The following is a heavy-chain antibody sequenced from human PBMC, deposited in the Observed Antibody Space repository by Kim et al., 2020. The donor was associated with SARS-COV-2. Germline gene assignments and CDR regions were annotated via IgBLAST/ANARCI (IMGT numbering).Heavy chain of an antibody. CDR3: ARASSSWYVGWFDP. Sequence: SQTLSLTCAISGDSVSSNSAAWNWIRQSPSRGLEWLGRTYYRYKWYNDYAVSVKSRITINPDTSKNQISLHLNSVTPEDTAVYYCARASSSWYVGWFDPWGQGTLVTVSS. D-gene: IGHD6-13*01. CDR2: TYYRYKWYN. CDR1: GDSVSSNSAA. V-gene: IGHV6-1*01. J-gene: IGHJ5*02.